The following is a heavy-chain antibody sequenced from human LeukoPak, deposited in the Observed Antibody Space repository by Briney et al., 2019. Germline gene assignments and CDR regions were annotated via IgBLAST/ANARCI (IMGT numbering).Heavy chain of an antibody. Sequence: GGSLRLSCAASGFTFSSYSMNWVRQARGKGLEGVSSISSSSSYIYYADAVKGRFTVSRDNAKNTLYMQMNSLRAEDTAVYYCGREGIAGPNWFDAWGQGTLDTLPP. CDR1: GFTFSSYS. CDR2: ISSSSSYI. J-gene: IGHJ5*02. CDR3: GREGIAGPNWFDA. V-gene: IGHV3-21*06. D-gene: IGHD2-21*01.